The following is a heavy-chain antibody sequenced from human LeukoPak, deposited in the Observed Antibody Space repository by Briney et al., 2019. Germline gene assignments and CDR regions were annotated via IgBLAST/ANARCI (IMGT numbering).Heavy chain of an antibody. J-gene: IGHJ3*02. Sequence: SETLSLTCSVSGYSISSGFYWGWIRPPPGKGLEWIGSIFHSGSTYYNPSLKSRVTISVDTSKNQFSLKLSSVTAADTAVYYCARGPYSSGFEVAFDIWGQGTMVTVSS. D-gene: IGHD6-19*01. CDR3: ARGPYSSGFEVAFDI. CDR2: IFHSGST. CDR1: GYSISSGFY. V-gene: IGHV4-38-2*02.